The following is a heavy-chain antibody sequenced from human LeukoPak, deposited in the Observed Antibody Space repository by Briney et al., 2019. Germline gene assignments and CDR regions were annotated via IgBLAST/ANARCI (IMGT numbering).Heavy chain of an antibody. CDR3: ARALIVGAVDY. CDR2: IYYSGST. Sequence: SETLSLTCTVSGGSISSYYWSWIRQPPGKGLEWIGYIYYSGSTNYNPSLKSRVTISVDTSKNQFSLKLSPVTAADTAVYYCARALIVGAVDYWGQGTLVTVSS. D-gene: IGHD1-26*01. CDR1: GGSISSYY. J-gene: IGHJ4*02. V-gene: IGHV4-59*01.